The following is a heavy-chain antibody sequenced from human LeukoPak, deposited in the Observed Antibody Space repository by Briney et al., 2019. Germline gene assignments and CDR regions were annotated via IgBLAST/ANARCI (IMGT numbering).Heavy chain of an antibody. V-gene: IGHV1-69*02. Sequence: SVKVSCEASGGTFSSYTISWVRQAPGQGLEWMGRIVPILGIANYAQKFQGRVTITADKSTSTAYMELSSLRSEDTAVYYCASGQLLYDYWGQGTLVTVSS. CDR3: ASGQLLYDY. J-gene: IGHJ4*02. D-gene: IGHD2-2*02. CDR2: IVPILGIA. CDR1: GGTFSSYT.